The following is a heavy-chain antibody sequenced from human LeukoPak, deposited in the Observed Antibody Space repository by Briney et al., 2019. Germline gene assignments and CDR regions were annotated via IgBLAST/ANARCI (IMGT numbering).Heavy chain of an antibody. CDR3: ASSNGDSSGYYYSYFDY. CDR1: GFTFSSYW. Sequence: GGSLRLSCAASGFTFSSYWMSWVRQAPGKGLEWVANIKKDGSEKYYVDSVKGRFTISRDNAKTSLYLQMNSLRAEDTAVYYCASSNGDSSGYYYSYFDYWGQGTLVTVSS. CDR2: IKKDGSEK. V-gene: IGHV3-7*01. J-gene: IGHJ4*02. D-gene: IGHD3-22*01.